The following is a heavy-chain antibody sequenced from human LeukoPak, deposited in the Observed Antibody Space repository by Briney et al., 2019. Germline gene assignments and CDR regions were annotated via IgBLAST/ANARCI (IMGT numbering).Heavy chain of an antibody. CDR2: INPSGGST. CDR1: GYTFTNFF. Sequence: ASVKVSCKASGYTFTNFFMHWVRQAPGQGLEWMGTINPSGGSTSYARKFQGRVTMTTDTSTSTAYMDLRSLRSDDTAVYYCARGSYTSARLSLGFDYWGQGTLVTVSS. D-gene: IGHD6-25*01. CDR3: ARGSYTSARLSLGFDY. J-gene: IGHJ4*02. V-gene: IGHV1-46*01.